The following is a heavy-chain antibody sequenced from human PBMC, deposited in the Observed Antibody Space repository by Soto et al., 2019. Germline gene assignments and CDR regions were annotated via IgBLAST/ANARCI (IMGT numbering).Heavy chain of an antibody. D-gene: IGHD3-16*01. CDR3: VSDLVSYIENYYYAMDV. V-gene: IGHV6-1*01. CDR1: GDSVSSNSAA. CDR2: TYYRSRWYY. Sequence: SQTLSLTRAISGDSVSSNSAAWNWIRQSPSRGLEWLGRTYYRSRWYYDYAVSVKSRVMISPDTSKNQFYLQLNSMIPEDTAVYYSVSDLVSYIENYYYAMDVWGIGTTVTVSA. J-gene: IGHJ6*04.